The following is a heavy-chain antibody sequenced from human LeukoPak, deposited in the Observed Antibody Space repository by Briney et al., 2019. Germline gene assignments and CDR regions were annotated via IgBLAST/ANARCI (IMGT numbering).Heavy chain of an antibody. CDR3: ARSVGKIQLWQGFDY. CDR1: GFTFSSYA. CDR2: ISYDGSSK. V-gene: IGHV3-30-3*01. J-gene: IGHJ4*02. Sequence: GGSLRLSCAASGFTFSSYAKHWVRQAPGKGLEWVAVISYDGSSKYYADSVKGRFTISRDNSKNTLYLQMSSLRAEDTAVYYCARSVGKIQLWQGFDYWGQGTLVTVSS. D-gene: IGHD5-18*01.